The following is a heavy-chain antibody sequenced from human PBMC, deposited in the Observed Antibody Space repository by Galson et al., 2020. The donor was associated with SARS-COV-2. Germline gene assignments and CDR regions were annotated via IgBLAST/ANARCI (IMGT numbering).Heavy chain of an antibody. CDR1: GDRVSSNSAA. J-gene: IGHJ3*02. V-gene: IGHV6-1*01. D-gene: IGHD6-13*01. CDR2: TYYRSQWST. Sequence: SQTLSLTCAISGDRVSSNSAAWNWIRQSPSRGLEWLGRTYYRSQWSTDYAVSVKSRITINPDTSKNQFSLQLNSVTPEDTAIYYCAGRVAGAGFLDSGGQGTMVTVSS. CDR3: AGRVAGAGFLDS.